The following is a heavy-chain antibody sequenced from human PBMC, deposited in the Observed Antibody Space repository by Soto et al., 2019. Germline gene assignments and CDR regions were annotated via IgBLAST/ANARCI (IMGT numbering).Heavy chain of an antibody. CDR2: ISSSDGST. V-gene: IGHV3-23*01. CDR3: VQGGWLGY. J-gene: IGHJ4*02. CDR1: GFTFSSSA. Sequence: EVQLLESGGGLVQPGGSLRLSCTASGFTFSSSAMSWVRQAPGKGLEWVSTISSSDGSTDYADSVKGRLTISRDNSKNTLYLHMNSLRAEDTAVYYCVQGGWLGYWGQGTLVTVSS. D-gene: IGHD6-19*01.